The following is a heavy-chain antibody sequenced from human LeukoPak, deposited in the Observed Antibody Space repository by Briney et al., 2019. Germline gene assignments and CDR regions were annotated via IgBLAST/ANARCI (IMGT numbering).Heavy chain of an antibody. CDR2: ISYDGSNK. D-gene: IGHD3-10*01. Sequence: PGGSLRLSCAASGFTFSSYAMHWVRQGPGKGLEWVAVISYDGSNKYYADSVKGRFTISRDNSKNTLYLQMNSLRAEDTAVYDCARGPHSERYPPFDFWGNGTLVTVSS. J-gene: IGHJ4*01. CDR3: ARGPHSERYPPFDF. CDR1: GFTFSSYA. V-gene: IGHV3-30-3*01.